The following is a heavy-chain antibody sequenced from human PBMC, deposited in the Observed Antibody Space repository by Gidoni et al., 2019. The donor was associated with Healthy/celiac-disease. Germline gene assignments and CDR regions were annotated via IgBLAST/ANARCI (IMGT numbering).Heavy chain of an antibody. CDR2: IWYDGRNK. CDR1: GFTFRSYG. Sequence: QVQLVESGGGVVQPGRSLRLSCAASGFTFRSYGMHWVRQAPGKGLEWVAVIWYDGRNKYYADSVKGRFTISRDNSKNTLYLQMNRLRAEDTAVYYCAREGSFDYWGQGTLVTVSS. CDR3: AREGSFDY. J-gene: IGHJ4*02. V-gene: IGHV3-33*01.